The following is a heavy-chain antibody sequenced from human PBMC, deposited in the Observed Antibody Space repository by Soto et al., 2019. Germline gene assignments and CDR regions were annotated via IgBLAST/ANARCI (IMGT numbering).Heavy chain of an antibody. V-gene: IGHV3-23*01. D-gene: IGHD6-13*01. CDR2: ISGSGGST. Sequence: EVQLLESGGGLVQPGGSLRLSCAASGFTVSNYAVTWVRQSPGKGLEWVSTISGSGGSTYYADSVKGRFTISRDNSKNTLYLQRNSRRAEATAVYDCAKDQGSSWYEIDYWGQGTLVTV. CDR1: GFTVSNYA. CDR3: AKDQGSSWYEIDY. J-gene: IGHJ4*02.